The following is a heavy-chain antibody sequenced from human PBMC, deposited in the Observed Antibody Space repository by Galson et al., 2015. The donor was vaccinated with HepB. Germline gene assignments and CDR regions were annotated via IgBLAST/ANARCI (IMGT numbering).Heavy chain of an antibody. Sequence: PALVKPTQTLTLTCTFSGFSLSTSGMCVSWIRQPPGKALEWLARIYWGDDKYYSTSLKTRLTISKDTSKNQVVLTMTNMDPVDTATYYCARISGWYNPIDYWGQGTLVTVSS. J-gene: IGHJ4*02. CDR1: GFSLSTSGMC. CDR2: IYWGDDK. D-gene: IGHD6-19*01. CDR3: ARISGWYNPIDY. V-gene: IGHV2-70*11.